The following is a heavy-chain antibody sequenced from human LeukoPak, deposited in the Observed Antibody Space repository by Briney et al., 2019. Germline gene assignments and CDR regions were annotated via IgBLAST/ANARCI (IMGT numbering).Heavy chain of an antibody. D-gene: IGHD6-25*01. Sequence: PGGSLRLSCAASGFTFSSYWMSWVRQAPGKGLEWVANIKQDGSEKYYVDSVKGRFTISRDNSKNTLYLQMNSLRAEDTAVYYCASRTPSGPFDYWGQGTLVTVSS. CDR2: IKQDGSEK. CDR3: ASRTPSGPFDY. CDR1: GFTFSSYW. V-gene: IGHV3-7*01. J-gene: IGHJ4*02.